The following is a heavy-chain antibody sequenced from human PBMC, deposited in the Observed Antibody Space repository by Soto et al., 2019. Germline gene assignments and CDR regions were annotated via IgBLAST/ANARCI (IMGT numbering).Heavy chain of an antibody. J-gene: IGHJ4*02. D-gene: IGHD6-13*01. CDR3: ARGTYRSKTDFDY. CDR2: ISSSSGTI. V-gene: IGHV3-11*01. Sequence: LRLSCAASGFTFSDYYMTWIRQAPGSGLEWVPYISSSSGTISYANSVKGRFTISRDNAQNSLYLQMTSLRAEDTAVYYCARGTYRSKTDFDYWGQGTLVTVSS. CDR1: GFTFSDYY.